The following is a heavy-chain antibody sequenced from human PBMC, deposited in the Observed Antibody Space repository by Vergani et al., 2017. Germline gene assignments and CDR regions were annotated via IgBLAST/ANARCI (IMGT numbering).Heavy chain of an antibody. CDR1: GFTFSDHY. V-gene: IGHV3-72*01. Sequence: EVQLVESGGGLVQPGGSLRLSCVASGFTFSDHYMEWVRQSPGKGLEWVGRIANDGNSDTTEYAASVKDRFTISRDNSKNTLYLQMNSLRADDSAVYYCAKAGATWKAGFDYWGQGILVTVSS. CDR2: IANDGNSDTT. J-gene: IGHJ4*02. D-gene: IGHD4/OR15-4a*01. CDR3: AKAGATWKAGFDY.